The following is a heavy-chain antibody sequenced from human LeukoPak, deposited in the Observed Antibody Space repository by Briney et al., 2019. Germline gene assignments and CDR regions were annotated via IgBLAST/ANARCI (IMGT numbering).Heavy chain of an antibody. CDR3: ARGVKPQITVTPDY. Sequence: ASVEVSCKTSGYTFTSHDINWVRQATGQGLEWMGWMNPNSGNTGYAQKFQGRVTMTRNTSISTAYMELISLKSDDMAVYYCARGVKPQITVTPDYWGQGTLVTVSS. CDR2: MNPNSGNT. D-gene: IGHD4-17*01. CDR1: GYTFTSHD. J-gene: IGHJ4*02. V-gene: IGHV1-8*01.